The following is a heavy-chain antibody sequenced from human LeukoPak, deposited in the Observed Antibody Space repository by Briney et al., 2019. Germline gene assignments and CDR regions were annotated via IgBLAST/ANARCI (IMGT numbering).Heavy chain of an antibody. CDR2: INHSGST. J-gene: IGHJ5*02. CDR3: ARNQRWFDP. V-gene: IGHV4-34*01. D-gene: IGHD2-2*01. Sequence: PSETLSLTCAVYGGSLSGYYWSWIRQPPGKGLEWIGEINHSGSTNYNPSLKSRVTISVDTSKNQFSLKLSSVTAADTAVYYCARNQRWFDPWGQGTLVTVSS. CDR1: GGSLSGYY.